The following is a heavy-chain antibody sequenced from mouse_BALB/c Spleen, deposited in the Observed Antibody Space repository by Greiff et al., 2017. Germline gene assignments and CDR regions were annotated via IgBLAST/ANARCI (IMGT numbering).Heavy chain of an antibody. J-gene: IGHJ3*01. CDR1: GFTFSSYY. V-gene: IGHV5-6-2*01. D-gene: IGHD2-4*01. CDR2: INSNGGST. Sequence: EVKLVESGGGLVKLGGSLKLSCAASGFTFSSYYMSWVRQTPEKRLELVAAINSNGGSTYYPDTVKGRFTISRDNAKNTLYLQMSSLKSEDTALYYCARQRGYDYDVGWFAYWGQGTLVTVSA. CDR3: ARQRGYDYDVGWFAY.